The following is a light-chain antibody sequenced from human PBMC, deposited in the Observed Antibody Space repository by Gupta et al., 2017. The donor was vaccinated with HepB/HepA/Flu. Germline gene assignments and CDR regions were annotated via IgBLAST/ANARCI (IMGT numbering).Light chain of an antibody. CDR2: GAS. V-gene: IGKV3-15*01. J-gene: IGKJ5*01. CDR1: QSVGSN. Sequence: EIVMTQSPATLSVSPGERATLSCRDSQSVGSNLAWYQQKPGQAPRPLIYGASTRATGGPARFRGSGSGADFTLTISSLQSEDFAVYYCQQYNNWPITFGQGTRLEIK. CDR3: QQYNNWPIT.